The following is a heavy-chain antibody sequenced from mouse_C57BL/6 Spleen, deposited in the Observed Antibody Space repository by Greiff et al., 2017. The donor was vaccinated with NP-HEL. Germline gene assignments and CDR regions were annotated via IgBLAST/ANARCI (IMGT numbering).Heavy chain of an antibody. V-gene: IGHV1-5*01. CDR2: IYPGNSDT. CDR3: TRAHYYGSSYLYWYFDV. J-gene: IGHJ1*03. CDR1: GYTFTSYW. Sequence: EVQLQQSGTVLARPGASVKMSCKTSGYTFTSYWMHWVKQRPGQGLEWIGAIYPGNSDTSYNQKFKGKAKLTAVTSARTAYLELSRLTNEDSAVSYCTRAHYYGSSYLYWYFDVWGTGTTVTVSS. D-gene: IGHD1-1*01.